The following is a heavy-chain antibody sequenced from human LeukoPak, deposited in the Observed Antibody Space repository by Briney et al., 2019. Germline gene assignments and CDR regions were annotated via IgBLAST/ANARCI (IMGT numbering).Heavy chain of an antibody. J-gene: IGHJ6*03. D-gene: IGHD3-10*01. CDR3: ARDRGMDV. V-gene: IGHV3-21*01. CDR1: GFTFSGSA. Sequence: GGSLKLSCAASGFTFSGSAMHWVRQAPGKGLEWVSSISSSSSYIYYADSVKGRFTISRDNAKNSLYLQMNSLRAEDTAVYYCARDRGMDVWGKGTTVTVSS. CDR2: ISSSSSYI.